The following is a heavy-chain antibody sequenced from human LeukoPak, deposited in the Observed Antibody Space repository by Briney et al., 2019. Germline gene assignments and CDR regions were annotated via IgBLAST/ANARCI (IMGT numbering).Heavy chain of an antibody. J-gene: IGHJ4*02. CDR2: ISSSSSYI. CDR3: ARDRGMTTNSFDY. D-gene: IGHD4-11*01. V-gene: IGHV3-21*01. Sequence: GGSLRLSCAASGFTFSSYSMNWVRQAPGKGLEWVSSISSSSSYIYYADSVKGRFTISRDNSKDTLFLQMNSLRSEDTAVYYCARDRGMTTNSFDYWGQGTLVTVSS. CDR1: GFTFSSYS.